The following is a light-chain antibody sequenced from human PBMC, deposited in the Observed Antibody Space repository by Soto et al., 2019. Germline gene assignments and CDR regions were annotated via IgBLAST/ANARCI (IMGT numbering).Light chain of an antibody. Sequence: QSVLTQPPSASGTPGQRVTISCSASSGSLSVDWYQHLPGTAPKLLIQSNHQRPSGVPDRFSGSKSGTSASLAISGLQSVDDADYYCAAWDDSLNGLYVFGTGSKLTVL. V-gene: IGLV1-44*01. CDR3: AAWDDSLNGLYV. CDR2: SNH. CDR1: SGSLS. J-gene: IGLJ1*01.